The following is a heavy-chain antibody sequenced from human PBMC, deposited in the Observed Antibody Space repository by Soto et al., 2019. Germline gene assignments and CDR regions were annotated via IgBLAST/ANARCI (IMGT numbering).Heavy chain of an antibody. CDR1: GYTFTSYY. CDR3: ARDVSTLAPDHFDY. D-gene: IGHD3-3*02. CDR2: IIPKLGSA. V-gene: IGHV1-69*13. Sequence: SVKVSCKASGYTFTSYYMHWVRRAPGQGLEWMGGIIPKLGSANYAQKFQGRVTITADESTNSVYMELRSLRSDDTAVYYCARDVSTLAPDHFDYWGQGTLVTVSS. J-gene: IGHJ4*02.